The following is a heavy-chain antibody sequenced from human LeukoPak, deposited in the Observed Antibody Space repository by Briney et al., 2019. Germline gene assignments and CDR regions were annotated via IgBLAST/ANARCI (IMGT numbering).Heavy chain of an antibody. CDR3: ARDVTMVRGVIEDY. Sequence: PSETLCLTCTVSGGSISSYYWSWIRQPPGKGLEWIGYIYYSGSTYYNPSLKSRVTISVDTSKNQFSLKLSSVTAADTAVYYCARDVTMVRGVIEDYWGQGTLVTVSS. D-gene: IGHD3-10*01. CDR1: GGSISSYY. CDR2: IYYSGST. V-gene: IGHV4-59*12. J-gene: IGHJ4*02.